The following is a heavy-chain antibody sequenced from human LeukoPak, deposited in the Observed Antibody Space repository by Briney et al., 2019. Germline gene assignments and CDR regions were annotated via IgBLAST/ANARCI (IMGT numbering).Heavy chain of an antibody. CDR1: GFTFSNYW. CDR3: ARDVYGLGDY. CDR2: INSDGSGP. J-gene: IGHJ4*02. V-gene: IGHV3-74*01. Sequence: GGALTLTCVASGFTFSNYWMHWVRQAPEKGRMGVSKINSDGSGPDYADSLKDRFTISRDNAKNTLYLQMKSLRAEDTAVYYCARDVYGLGDYWGKGTLVTVSS. D-gene: IGHD1-14*01.